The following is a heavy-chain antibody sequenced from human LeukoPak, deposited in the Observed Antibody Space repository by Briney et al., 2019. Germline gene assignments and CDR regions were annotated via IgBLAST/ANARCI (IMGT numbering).Heavy chain of an antibody. D-gene: IGHD1-26*01. J-gene: IGHJ6*03. CDR2: MNPNSGNT. CDR3: SDGGATLGYYYYMDV. CDR1: GYTCTSYD. Sequence: ASVKVSCKSSGYTCTSYDIDWVRNATGQGLEWKGWMNPNSGNTGYAQKFQGRVTITRNTSISTAYMELSSLRSEDTDVYYGSDGGATLGYYYYMDVWGKGTTVTVSS. V-gene: IGHV1-8*03.